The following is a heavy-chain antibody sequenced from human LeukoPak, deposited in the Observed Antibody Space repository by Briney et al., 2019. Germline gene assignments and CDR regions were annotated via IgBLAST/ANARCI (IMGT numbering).Heavy chain of an antibody. CDR2: IYYIGST. D-gene: IGHD3-22*01. V-gene: IGHV4-59*02. Sequence: SGTLSLTCTVSGDSVSSYYWSWMREPPGEGLEWSGCIYYIGSTNYNPSLKRRVTISVDTSKNQFSLQLSSVTAADTAVYYCARLSGYSSGHYYSDYWGQGTLVPVSS. CDR1: GDSVSSYY. J-gene: IGHJ4*02. CDR3: ARLSGYSSGHYYSDY.